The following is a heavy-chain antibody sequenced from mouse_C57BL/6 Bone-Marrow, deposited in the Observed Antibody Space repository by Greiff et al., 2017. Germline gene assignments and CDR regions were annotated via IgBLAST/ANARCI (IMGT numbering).Heavy chain of an antibody. J-gene: IGHJ3*01. V-gene: IGHV1-82*01. CDR3: ARGVGGYYGTY. D-gene: IGHD1-1*02. CDR2: IYPGDGDT. Sequence: QVQLQQSGPELVKPGASVKISCKASGYAFSSSWMNWVKQRPGKGLEWIGRIYPGDGDTNYNGKFKGKATLTADKSSSTAYMQLSSLTSEDSAVYFCARGVGGYYGTYWGQGTLVTVSA. CDR1: GYAFSSSW.